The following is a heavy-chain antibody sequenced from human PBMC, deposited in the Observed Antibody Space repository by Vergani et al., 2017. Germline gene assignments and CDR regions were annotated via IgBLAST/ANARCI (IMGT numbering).Heavy chain of an antibody. V-gene: IGHV4-34*01. D-gene: IGHD3-3*01. CDR1: GGSFSGYY. J-gene: IGHJ5*02. Sequence: QVQLQQWGAGLLKPSETLSLTCAVYGGSFSGYYWSWIRQPPGKGLEWIGEINHRGSTNYNPSLKSRVTISVDTSKNQFSLKLSSVTAADTAVYYCARGRVGSYDFWSGYYSNWFDPWGQGTLVTVSS. CDR2: INHRGST. CDR3: ARGRVGSYDFWSGYYSNWFDP.